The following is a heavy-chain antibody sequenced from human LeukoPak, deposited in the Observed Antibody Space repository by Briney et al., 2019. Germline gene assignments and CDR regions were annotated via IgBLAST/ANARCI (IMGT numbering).Heavy chain of an antibody. Sequence: SETLSLTCTVSGVSISSSNSYWGWIRQPPGKGLGWIGSIYYSGNTYYNASLKSQVSISIDTSKNQFSLRPTSVTAADTAVYYCARQTGSGLFILPGGQGTLVTVSS. V-gene: IGHV4-39*01. CDR1: GVSISSSNSY. J-gene: IGHJ4*02. CDR2: IYYSGNT. D-gene: IGHD3/OR15-3a*01. CDR3: ARQTGSGLFILP.